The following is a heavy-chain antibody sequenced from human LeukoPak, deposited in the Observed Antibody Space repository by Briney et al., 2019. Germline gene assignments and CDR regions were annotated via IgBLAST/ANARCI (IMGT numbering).Heavy chain of an antibody. J-gene: IGHJ6*04. D-gene: IGHD4-17*01. CDR3: ARDATTELGTVYMDV. Sequence: PGGSLRLSCAASGFSFTTSGMSWVRQAPGKGLEWVSSISSTSSYIYYADSVKGRFTVSRDNAKNSLYLQMNSLRVEDTAVYYCARDATTELGTVYMDVWGKGTTVTISS. V-gene: IGHV3-21*01. CDR2: ISSTSSYI. CDR1: GFSFTTSG.